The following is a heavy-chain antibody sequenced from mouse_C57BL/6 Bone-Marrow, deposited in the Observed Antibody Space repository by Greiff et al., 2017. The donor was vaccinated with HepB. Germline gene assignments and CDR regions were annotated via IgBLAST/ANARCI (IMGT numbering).Heavy chain of an antibody. CDR1: GYAFSSYW. D-gene: IGHD1-1*01. V-gene: IGHV1-80*01. CDR2: IYPGDGDT. J-gene: IGHJ2*01. CDR3: ASPLGSYGHFDY. Sequence: QVQLQQSGAELVKPGASVKISCKASGYAFSSYWMNWVKQRPGKGLEWIGQIYPGDGDTNYNGKFKGKATLTADKSSSTAYMQLSSLTSEDSAVYFCASPLGSYGHFDYWGQGTTLTVSS.